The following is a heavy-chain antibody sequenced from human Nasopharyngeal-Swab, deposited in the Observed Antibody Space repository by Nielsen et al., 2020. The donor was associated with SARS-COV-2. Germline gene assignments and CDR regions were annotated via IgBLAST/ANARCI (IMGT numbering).Heavy chain of an antibody. CDR3: TTADYYDSSGYYLSFDY. Sequence: GESLKISCAASGFTFSNAWMSWVRQAPGKGLEWVGRIKSKTDGGPTDYAAPVKGRFTISRDDSKNTLYLQMNSLKTEDTAVYYCTTADYYDSSGYYLSFDYWGQGTLVTVSS. CDR1: GFTFSNAW. J-gene: IGHJ4*02. V-gene: IGHV3-15*01. D-gene: IGHD3-22*01. CDR2: IKSKTDGGPT.